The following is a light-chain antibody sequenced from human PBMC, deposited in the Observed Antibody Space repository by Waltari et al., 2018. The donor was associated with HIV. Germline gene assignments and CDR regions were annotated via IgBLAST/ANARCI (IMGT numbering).Light chain of an antibody. CDR3: QQYGSSSYS. J-gene: IGKJ2*03. Sequence: EIVLTQSPGTLSLSPGERATLSCRASQSVSSSYLAWYQQKPGQAPRLLIYGASSRATGIPDRFSGSGSVTDFTLTISRLEPEDFAVDYCQQYGSSSYSFGQGTKLEIK. CDR2: GAS. V-gene: IGKV3-20*01. CDR1: QSVSSSY.